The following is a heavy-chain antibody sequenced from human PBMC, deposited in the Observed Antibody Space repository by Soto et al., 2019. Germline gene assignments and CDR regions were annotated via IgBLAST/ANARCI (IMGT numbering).Heavy chain of an antibody. V-gene: IGHV1-69*13. CDR2: IIPIFGTA. CDR1: GGTFSSYA. Sequence: SVKVSCKASGGTFSSYAISWVRQAPGQGLEWMGGIIPIFGTANYAQKFQGRVTITADESTSTAYMELSSLRSEDTAVYYCARDWLRCSGGSCLGHYFDYWGQGTLVTASS. D-gene: IGHD2-15*01. J-gene: IGHJ4*02. CDR3: ARDWLRCSGGSCLGHYFDY.